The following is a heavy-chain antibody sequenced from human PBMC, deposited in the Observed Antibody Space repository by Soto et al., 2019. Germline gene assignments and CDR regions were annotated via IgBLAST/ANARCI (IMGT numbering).Heavy chain of an antibody. J-gene: IGHJ5*02. D-gene: IGHD6-6*01. CDR1: GFTFSSYS. V-gene: IGHV3-21*01. CDR3: ASCASVYCSSSPPGWFDP. Sequence: PGGSLRLSCAASGFTFSSYSMNWVRQAPGKGLEWVSSISSSSSYIYYADSVKGRFTISRDNAKNSLYLQMNSLRAEDTAVYYCASCASVYCSSSPPGWFDPWGQGTLVTVSS. CDR2: ISSSSSYI.